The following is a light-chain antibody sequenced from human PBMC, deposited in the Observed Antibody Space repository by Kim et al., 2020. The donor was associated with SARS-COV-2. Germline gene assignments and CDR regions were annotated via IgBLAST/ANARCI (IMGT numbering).Light chain of an antibody. V-gene: IGKV3-15*01. Sequence: DIVMTQSPGTLSVSPGERATLSCRASQSVSSNLAWYQQKAGQAPRLLIYGASTRATGIPARFSGSGSGTEFTLTISSLQSEDFAVYYCQQYNNWPLTFGGGTKVDIK. CDR3: QQYNNWPLT. CDR1: QSVSSN. J-gene: IGKJ4*01. CDR2: GAS.